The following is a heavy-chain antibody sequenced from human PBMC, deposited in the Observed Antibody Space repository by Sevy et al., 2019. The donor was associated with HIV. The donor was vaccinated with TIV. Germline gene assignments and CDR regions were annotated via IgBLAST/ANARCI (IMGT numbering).Heavy chain of an antibody. CDR3: GGDSGYEKGAFDI. Sequence: SETLSLTCTVSGGSISSYYWSWIRQPAGKGLEWIGCIYTSGSTNYNPSLKSRVTMSVDTSKNQFSLKLSSVTAADTAVYYCGGDSGYEKGAFDIWGQGTMVTVSS. J-gene: IGHJ3*02. CDR2: IYTSGST. CDR1: GGSISSYY. V-gene: IGHV4-4*07. D-gene: IGHD5-12*01.